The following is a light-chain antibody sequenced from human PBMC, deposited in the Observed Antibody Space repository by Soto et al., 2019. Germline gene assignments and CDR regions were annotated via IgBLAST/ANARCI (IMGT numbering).Light chain of an antibody. CDR1: SSNIGNNY. Sequence: QSVLTQPPSVSAAPGQKVTISCSGSSSNIGNNYVSWYQQLPGTAPKLLIYRNNERPSGVPDRVPGSKSGTSASLAISGLRSEDEADYYCAAWDDSLSAWVFGGGTKLTVL. V-gene: IGLV1-47*01. J-gene: IGLJ3*02. CDR3: AAWDDSLSAWV. CDR2: RNN.